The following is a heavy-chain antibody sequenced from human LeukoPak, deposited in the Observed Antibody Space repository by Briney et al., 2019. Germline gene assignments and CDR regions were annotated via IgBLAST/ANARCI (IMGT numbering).Heavy chain of an antibody. Sequence: ASLKVSCTASGYTYTSYYMHWVRQSPGQGLEWMGIINPSGGSTSYAQKFQGRVTMTRDTSTSTVYRELSSLRSEDTAVYYCARLAGHSGSYGGFDSWGQGTLVTVSS. D-gene: IGHD1-26*01. CDR2: INPSGGST. CDR1: GYTYTSYY. CDR3: ARLAGHSGSYGGFDS. J-gene: IGHJ4*02. V-gene: IGHV1-46*01.